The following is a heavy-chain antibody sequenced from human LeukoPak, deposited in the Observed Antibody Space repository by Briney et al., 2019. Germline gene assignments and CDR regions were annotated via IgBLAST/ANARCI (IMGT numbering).Heavy chain of an antibody. CDR2: IWYDGSNK. V-gene: IGHV3-33*01. CDR3: ARDIPAMGPPDDY. Sequence: GRSLRLSCAASGFTFSSYGMHWVRQAPGKGLEWVAVIWYDGSNKYYADSMKGRFTISRDNSKNTLYLQMNSLRAEDTAVYYCARDIPAMGPPDDYWGQGTLVTVSS. J-gene: IGHJ4*02. D-gene: IGHD5-18*01. CDR1: GFTFSSYG.